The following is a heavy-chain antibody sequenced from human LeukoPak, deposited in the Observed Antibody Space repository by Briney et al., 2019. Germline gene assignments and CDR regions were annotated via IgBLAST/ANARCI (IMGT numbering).Heavy chain of an antibody. Sequence: SGTLSLTCAVSGGSISSSNWWSWVRQPPGKGLEWIEVIYHSGSTNYNPSLKSRVTISVDKSKNQFSLKRRSGTAADTAVYYCEKIAVAGAGYWGEGTLVTVSP. CDR1: GGSISSSNW. V-gene: IGHV4-4*02. CDR3: EKIAVAGAGY. D-gene: IGHD6-19*01. J-gene: IGHJ4*02. CDR2: IYHSGST.